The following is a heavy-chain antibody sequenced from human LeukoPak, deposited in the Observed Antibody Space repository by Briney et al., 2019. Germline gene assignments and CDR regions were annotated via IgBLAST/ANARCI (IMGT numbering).Heavy chain of an antibody. J-gene: IGHJ4*02. D-gene: IGHD3-10*01. CDR2: IYYSGST. CDR1: DAPISSYY. V-gene: IGHV4-59*08. Sequence: PSETLSLTCTVSDAPISSYYWSWIRRPPGKGLDWIGYIYYSGSTNYNPSLKSRVTISVDTSKNQFSLKVSSVTAADTAVYYCASNYYGSGSLDYWGQGNLVTVSS. CDR3: ASNYYGSGSLDY.